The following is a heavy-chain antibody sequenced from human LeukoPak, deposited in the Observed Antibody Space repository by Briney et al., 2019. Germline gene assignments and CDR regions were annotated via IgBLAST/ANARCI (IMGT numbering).Heavy chain of an antibody. J-gene: IGHJ4*02. D-gene: IGHD3-10*01. CDR3: AKLRLGSIDY. V-gene: IGHV3-30*02. CDR2: IRYDGSDK. CDR1: GFTFSNYG. Sequence: PGGSLRLSCAASGFTFSNYGMYWVRQAPGKGLEWVAFIRYDGSDKYYADSVKGRFTISGDNSKNTLYLQMNSLRADDTAVYYCAKLRLGSIDYWGQGTLVTVSS.